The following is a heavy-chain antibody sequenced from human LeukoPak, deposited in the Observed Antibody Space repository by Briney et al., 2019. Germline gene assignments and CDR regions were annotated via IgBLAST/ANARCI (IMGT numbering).Heavy chain of an antibody. Sequence: SVKVSCKASGGTFSSYAISWVRQAPGQGLEWMGGIIPIFGTTNYAQKFQDRVTITADKSTSTAYMELRSLRSDDTAVYYCARDRWLSHDAFDIWGQGTMVTVSS. CDR1: GGTFSSYA. CDR3: ARDRWLSHDAFDI. D-gene: IGHD6-19*01. V-gene: IGHV1-69*06. J-gene: IGHJ3*02. CDR2: IIPIFGTT.